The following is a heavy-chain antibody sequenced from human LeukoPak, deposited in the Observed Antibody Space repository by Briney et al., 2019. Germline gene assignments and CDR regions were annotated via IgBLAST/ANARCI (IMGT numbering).Heavy chain of an antibody. CDR3: ARSYYYDFRFDY. Sequence: SETLSLTCTVSGGSISSYYWSWIRQPPGKGLEWIGYTYYSGSTNYNPSLKSRVTISVDTSKNQFSLKLSSVTAADTAVYYCARSYYYDFRFDYWGQGTLVTVSS. J-gene: IGHJ4*02. D-gene: IGHD3-22*01. CDR2: TYYSGST. CDR1: GGSISSYY. V-gene: IGHV4-59*08.